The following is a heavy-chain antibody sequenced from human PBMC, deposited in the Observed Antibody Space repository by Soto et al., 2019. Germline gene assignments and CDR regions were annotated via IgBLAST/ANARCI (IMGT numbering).Heavy chain of an antibody. CDR1: EDTFRNYA. CDR3: ARTKYDSSAYYYWYLGL. J-gene: IGHJ2*01. Sequence: QVELVQSGAEVKKPGSSVKVSCQASEDTFRNYAISWVRQAPGQGLEWMGGIIPICGTANYAQKFQGRVTISADASANTVYLELIRLTSEDTSVYYCARTKYDSSAYYYWYLGLWGRGTLVTVSS. D-gene: IGHD3-22*01. CDR2: IIPICGTA. V-gene: IGHV1-69*01.